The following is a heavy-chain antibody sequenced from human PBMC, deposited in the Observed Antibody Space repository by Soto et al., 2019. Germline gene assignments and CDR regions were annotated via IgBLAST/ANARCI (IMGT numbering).Heavy chain of an antibody. Sequence: PSETLSLTCAVSGGSISSSNWWSWVRQPPGKGLEWIGEIYHSGSTNYNPSLKSRVTISVDKSKNQFSLNLSSVSAADTAVYYWARERLAPEMTTITLVYYFYYGMDVWGQGTTVTVCS. J-gene: IGHJ6*02. CDR2: IYHSGST. D-gene: IGHD2-8*01. CDR1: GGSISSSNW. CDR3: ARERLAPEMTTITLVYYFYYGMDV. V-gene: IGHV4-4*02.